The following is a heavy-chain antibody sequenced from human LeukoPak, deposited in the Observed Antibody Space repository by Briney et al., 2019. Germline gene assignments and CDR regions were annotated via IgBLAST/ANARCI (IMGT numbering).Heavy chain of an antibody. V-gene: IGHV4-61*02. Sequence: SETLSLTCTVSGGSISSGSYYWSWIRQPAGKGLEWIGRIYTSGSTNYNPSLKSRVTMSVDTSKNQFSLKLSSVTAADTAVYYCARGTYGIVGALGVFDPWGQGTLVTVSS. CDR2: IYTSGST. CDR1: GGSISSGSYY. D-gene: IGHD1-26*01. J-gene: IGHJ5*02. CDR3: ARGTYGIVGALGVFDP.